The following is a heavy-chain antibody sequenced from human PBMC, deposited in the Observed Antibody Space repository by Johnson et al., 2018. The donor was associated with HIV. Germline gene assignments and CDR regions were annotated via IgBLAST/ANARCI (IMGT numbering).Heavy chain of an antibody. CDR1: GFTFSSYG. J-gene: IGHJ3*02. V-gene: IGHV3-30*18. Sequence: QVQLVESGGGVVQSGRSLRLSCAASGFTFSSYGMHWVRQAPGKGLEWVAVISYDGSNKYYADSVKGRFTISRDNSKNTLYLQMNSLRAEDTAVYYCANLAASAAFDIWGQGTMVTVSS. CDR3: ANLAASAAFDI. D-gene: IGHD6-25*01. CDR2: ISYDGSNK.